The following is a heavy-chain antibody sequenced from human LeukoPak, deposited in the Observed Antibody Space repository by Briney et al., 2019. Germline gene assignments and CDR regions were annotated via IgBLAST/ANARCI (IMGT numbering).Heavy chain of an antibody. Sequence: SETLSLTCTVSGGSISSSSYYWGWIRQPPGKGLEWIGSIYYSGSTYYNPSLKSRVTISVDTSKNQFSLKLSSVTAADTAVYYCARVSRIENSSSWYGTYAFDIWGQGTMVTVSS. CDR2: IYYSGST. J-gene: IGHJ3*02. CDR1: GGSISSSSYY. D-gene: IGHD6-13*01. CDR3: ARVSRIENSSSWYGTYAFDI. V-gene: IGHV4-39*01.